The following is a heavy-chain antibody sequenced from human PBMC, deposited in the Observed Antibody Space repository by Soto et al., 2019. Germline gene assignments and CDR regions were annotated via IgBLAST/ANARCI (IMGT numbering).Heavy chain of an antibody. CDR1: GGSISSSRSY. V-gene: IGHV4-39*01. J-gene: IGHJ5*02. CDR3: ARQAAAPGIDLWFDP. D-gene: IGHD6-13*01. CDR2: IFYAGNT. Sequence: QLQLQESGPGLVKPSETLSLTCNVSGGSISSSRSYWAWFRQPPGKALEWIANIFYAGNTYYNPSLKSRVTVSVDTSKNQCSLKLDSVTAADTAVYYCARQAAAPGIDLWFDPWGQGTLVTVSS.